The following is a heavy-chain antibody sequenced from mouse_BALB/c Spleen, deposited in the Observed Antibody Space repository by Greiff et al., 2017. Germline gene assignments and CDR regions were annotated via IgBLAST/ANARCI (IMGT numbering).Heavy chain of an antibody. CDR1: GYTFTSYT. V-gene: IGHV1-4*02. J-gene: IGHJ4*01. CDR3: ARCTTVVAPYAMDY. Sequence: QVQLKQSAAELARPGASVKMSCKASGYTFTSYTMHWVKQRPGQGLEWIGYINPSSGYTEYNQKFKDKTTLTADKSSSTAYMQLSSLTSEDSAVYYCARCTTVVAPYAMDYWGQGTSVTVSS. D-gene: IGHD1-1*01. CDR2: INPSSGYT.